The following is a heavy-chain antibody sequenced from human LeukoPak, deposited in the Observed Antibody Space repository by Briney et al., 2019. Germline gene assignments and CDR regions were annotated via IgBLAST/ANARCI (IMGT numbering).Heavy chain of an antibody. D-gene: IGHD5-12*01. Sequence: GEAPMISCKGSGYSFASYWIGWGRQMPGKGLEWMGIIYPGDSDTRYSPSFQGQVTISADKSITTPYLQWSSLKASDTAMYYCARLGGYINRYYYGMDVWGQGTTVTVSS. V-gene: IGHV5-51*01. CDR3: ARLGGYINRYYYGMDV. J-gene: IGHJ6*02. CDR1: GYSFASYW. CDR2: IYPGDSDT.